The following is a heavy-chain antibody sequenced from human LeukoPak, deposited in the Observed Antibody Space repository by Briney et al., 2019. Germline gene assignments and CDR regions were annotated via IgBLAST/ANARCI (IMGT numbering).Heavy chain of an antibody. CDR1: GFTFSSYA. CDR3: ARDQSRGDY. V-gene: IGHV3-23*01. J-gene: IGHJ4*02. D-gene: IGHD3-16*01. Sequence: GGSLRLSCAASGFTFSSYAMSWVRQAPGKGLEWVSAISGSGGSTYYADSVKGRFTISRDNAKNSLYLQMNSLRAEDTAVYYCARDQSRGDYWGQGTLVTVSS. CDR2: ISGSGGST.